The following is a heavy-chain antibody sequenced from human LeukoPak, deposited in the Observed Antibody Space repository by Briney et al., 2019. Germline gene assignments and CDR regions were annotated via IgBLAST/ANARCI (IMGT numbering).Heavy chain of an antibody. J-gene: IGHJ4*02. V-gene: IGHV1-18*01. Sequence: GASVKVSCKASGYTFTTYGISWVRQAPGQGLQWMGWINAGNGNTKYSQKFQGRFTISRDNAKNSLYLQMNSLRAEDAALYYCAKDLYNSAYYFDSWGQGTLVTVSS. CDR1: GYTFTTYG. D-gene: IGHD6-6*01. CDR2: INAGNGNT. CDR3: AKDLYNSAYYFDS.